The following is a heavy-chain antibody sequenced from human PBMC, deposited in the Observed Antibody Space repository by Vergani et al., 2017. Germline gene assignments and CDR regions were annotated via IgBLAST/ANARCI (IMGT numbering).Heavy chain of an antibody. Sequence: QVNLVGSGGGVVQPGRSLRLSCATYGFIFQNYTMHWVRQAPGKGLEWVALISNDGRHTYYADSVRGRFSISRDNSQTTVFLQMNSLRADDSAVYYCTKAGQYDSDNFHDSWGQGALVTVAS. V-gene: IGHV3-30*04. CDR1: GFIFQNYT. J-gene: IGHJ1*01. D-gene: IGHD3-22*01. CDR3: TKAGQYDSDNFHDS. CDR2: ISNDGRHT.